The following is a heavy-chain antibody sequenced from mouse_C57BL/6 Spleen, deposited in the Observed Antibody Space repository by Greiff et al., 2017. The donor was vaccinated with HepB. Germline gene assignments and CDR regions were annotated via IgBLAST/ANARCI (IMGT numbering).Heavy chain of an antibody. J-gene: IGHJ3*01. CDR2: ISSGSSTI. V-gene: IGHV5-17*01. CDR1: GFTFSDYG. CDR3: ARADYDGSSAWFAY. Sequence: EVKLVESGGGLVKPGGSLKLSCAASGFTFSDYGMHWVRQAPEKGLEWVAYISSGSSTIYYADTVKGRFTISRDNAKNTLFLQMTSLRSEDTAMYYCARADYDGSSAWFAYWGQGTLVTVSA. D-gene: IGHD1-1*01.